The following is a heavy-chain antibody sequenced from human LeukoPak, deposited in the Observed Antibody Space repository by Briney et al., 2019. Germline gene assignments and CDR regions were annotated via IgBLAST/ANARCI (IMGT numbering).Heavy chain of an antibody. Sequence: GGSLRLSCAASGFTFSSYSMNWVRQAPGKGLEWVSSISSSSYIYYADSVKGRFTISRDNAKNSLYLQMNSLRAEDTAVYYCARGGYSYPSPDYWGQGTLVTVSS. D-gene: IGHD5-18*01. V-gene: IGHV3-21*01. CDR2: ISSSSYI. CDR3: ARGGYSYPSPDY. J-gene: IGHJ4*02. CDR1: GFTFSSYS.